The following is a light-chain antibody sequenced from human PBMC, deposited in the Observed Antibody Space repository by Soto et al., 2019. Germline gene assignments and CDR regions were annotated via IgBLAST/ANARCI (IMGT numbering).Light chain of an antibody. CDR1: SSDVGSYNL. CDR3: CSYAGSSTSWV. V-gene: IGLV2-23*02. Sequence: QSALTQPASVSGSPGQSITISCTGTSSDVGSYNLVSWYQQHPGKAPKLMIYEVSKRPSGVSNRFSGSKSGNTASLTISGLQAEDYADYYCCSYAGSSTSWVFGGGTKRTVL. J-gene: IGLJ3*02. CDR2: EVS.